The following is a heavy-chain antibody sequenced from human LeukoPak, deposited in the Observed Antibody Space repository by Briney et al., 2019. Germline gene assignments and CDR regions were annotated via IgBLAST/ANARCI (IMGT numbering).Heavy chain of an antibody. J-gene: IGHJ6*03. CDR3: ARLKYYDSTGYSPGYYMDV. CDR2: IYVTGST. CDR1: GGSIINYY. D-gene: IGHD3-22*01. V-gene: IGHV4-4*07. Sequence: SETLSLTCTVSGGSIINYYWSWIRQPAGTGLEWVGRIYVTGSTIYNPSLQSRLSMSVDTSKNQFSLRLTSVTAADTAVYYCARLKYYDSTGYSPGYYMDVWGKGITVTV.